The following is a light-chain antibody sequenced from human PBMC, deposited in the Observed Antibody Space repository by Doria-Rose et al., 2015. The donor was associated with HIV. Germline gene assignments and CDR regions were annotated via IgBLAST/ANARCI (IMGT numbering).Light chain of an antibody. V-gene: IGLV1-44*01. CDR2: GNR. J-gene: IGLJ2*01. CDR3: AAWDDSLNGVV. CDR1: YSNIGSNT. Sequence: QPPSASGTPGQRVTISCSGSYSNIGSNTVNWYHQLPGTAPKLLIYGNRQRPSGIPDRFSGSKSGTSASLAISGLQFDDEADYYCAAWDDSLNGVVFGGGTKLTVL.